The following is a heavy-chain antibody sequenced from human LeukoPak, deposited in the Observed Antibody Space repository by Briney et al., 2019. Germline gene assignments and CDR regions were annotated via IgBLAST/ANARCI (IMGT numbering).Heavy chain of an antibody. V-gene: IGHV1-46*01. CDR1: GYTFTSYY. D-gene: IGHD2-2*01. Sequence: ASVKVSCKASGYTFTSYYMHWVRQAPVQGLKWMGIINPSGGSTSYAQKFQGRVTMTRDTSTSTVYMELSSLRSEDTAVYYCARAPTPRTHIVVVPGGWFDPWGQGTQVTVSS. J-gene: IGHJ5*02. CDR2: INPSGGST. CDR3: ARAPTPRTHIVVVPGGWFDP.